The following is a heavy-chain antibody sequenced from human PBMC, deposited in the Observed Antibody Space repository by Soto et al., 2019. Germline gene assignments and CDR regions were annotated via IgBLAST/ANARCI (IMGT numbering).Heavy chain of an antibody. CDR1: GFTFSSYA. V-gene: IGHV3-30-3*01. J-gene: IGHJ6*02. CDR3: ARDLMVRGVQGTLYYYYGMDV. Sequence: QVQLVESGGGVVQPGRSLRLSCAASGFTFSSYAMHWVLQAPGKGLEWVAVISYDGSNKYYADSVKGRFTISRDNSKNTLYLQMNSLRAEDTAVYYCARDLMVRGVQGTLYYYYGMDVWGQGTTVTVSS. D-gene: IGHD3-10*01. CDR2: ISYDGSNK.